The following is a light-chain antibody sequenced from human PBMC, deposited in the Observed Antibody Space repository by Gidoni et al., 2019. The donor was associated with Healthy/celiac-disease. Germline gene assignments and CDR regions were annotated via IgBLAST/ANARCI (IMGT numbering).Light chain of an antibody. CDR3: SSYTSSSTRVV. CDR1: SSDVGGYND. Sequence: QSALTQPASVSGSPGQSITISCTGTSSDVGGYNDVSWYQQHPGKAPKLMIYDVSNWPSGVSNRFSGSKSGNTASLTISGLQAEDEADYYCSSYTSSSTRVVFGGGTKLTVL. J-gene: IGLJ2*01. V-gene: IGLV2-14*01. CDR2: DVS.